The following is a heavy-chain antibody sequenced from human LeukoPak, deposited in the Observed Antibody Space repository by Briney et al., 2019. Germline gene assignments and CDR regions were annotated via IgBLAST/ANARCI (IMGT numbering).Heavy chain of an antibody. V-gene: IGHV4-31*03. CDR3: ARGLVTMVRGAFRNYYYGMDV. J-gene: IGHJ6*02. CDR1: GGSISSGGYY. D-gene: IGHD3-10*01. CDR2: IYYSGST. Sequence: PSETLSLTCTVSGGSISSGGYYWSWIRQHPGKGLEWIGYIYYSGSTYYNPSLKSRVTISVDTSKNQFSLKLSSVTAADTAVYYCARGLVTMVRGAFRNYYYGMDVWGHGTTVTVSS.